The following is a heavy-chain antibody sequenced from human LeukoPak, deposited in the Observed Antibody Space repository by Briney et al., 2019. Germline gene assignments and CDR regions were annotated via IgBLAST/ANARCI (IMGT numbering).Heavy chain of an antibody. V-gene: IGHV1-2*02. J-gene: IGHJ4*02. CDR3: ARDLTIHYYDSSDPLGY. Sequence: ASVKVSCKASGYTFTGYYMHWVRQAPGQGLEWMGWINPNSGRTNYAQKFQGRVTMTRDTSISTAYMELSRLRSDDTAVYYCARDLTIHYYDSSDPLGYWGQGTLVTVSS. CDR1: GYTFTGYY. D-gene: IGHD3-22*01. CDR2: INPNSGRT.